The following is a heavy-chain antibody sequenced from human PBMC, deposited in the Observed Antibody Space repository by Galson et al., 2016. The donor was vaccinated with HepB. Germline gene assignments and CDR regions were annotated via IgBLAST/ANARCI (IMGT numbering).Heavy chain of an antibody. CDR2: IHAGNGNT. CDR1: GYTFTSYP. V-gene: IGHV1-3*01. D-gene: IGHD2-8*01. J-gene: IGHJ4*02. Sequence: QSGAEVTKPGESLKISCKASGYTFTSYPIHWVRQAPGQRLEWMGWIHAGNGNTKHSQKFQGRVTITRDTSASTAYMELSSLRSEDTAVYYCAKSGYCTNGVCYDGGPFDYWGQGTPVTVSS. CDR3: AKSGYCTNGVCYDGGPFDY.